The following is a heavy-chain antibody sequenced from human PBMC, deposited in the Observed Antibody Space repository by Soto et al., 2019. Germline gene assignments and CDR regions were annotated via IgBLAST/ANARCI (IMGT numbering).Heavy chain of an antibody. CDR1: GFTFSNYA. V-gene: IGHV3-21*01. J-gene: IGHJ3*01. CDR3: AREGVPNYDYWSGDASDL. D-gene: IGHD3-3*01. Sequence: EMQLVESGGALVKPGGSLRLSCAASGFTFSNYAMNWVRQAPGKGLEWVSSISSGSSFISYADSVKGRFTISRDNAKKSLHLEMNSLRAEDPALYYCAREGVPNYDYWSGDASDLWGHRTMVTVSS. CDR2: ISSGSSFI.